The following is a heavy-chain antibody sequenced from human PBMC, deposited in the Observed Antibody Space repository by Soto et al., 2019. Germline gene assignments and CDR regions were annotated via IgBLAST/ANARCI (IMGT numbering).Heavy chain of an antibody. Sequence: GESLKISCEGSGYSFTSHWIGWVRQMPGRGLEWMGIIFPSDSDTRYSPSFEGQVTISADKSISTAYLHWSGLKASDTAMYYCARSYSSSWYYFDYWGQGTLVTVSS. V-gene: IGHV5-51*01. CDR2: IFPSDSDT. CDR1: GYSFTSHW. CDR3: ARSYSSSWYYFDY. J-gene: IGHJ4*02. D-gene: IGHD6-13*01.